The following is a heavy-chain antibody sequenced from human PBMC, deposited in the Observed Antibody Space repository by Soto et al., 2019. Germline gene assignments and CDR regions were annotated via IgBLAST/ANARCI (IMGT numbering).Heavy chain of an antibody. D-gene: IGHD3-16*01. CDR1: GGSISSGGYS. J-gene: IGHJ4*02. Sequence: TSETLSLTCAVSGGSISSGGYSWSWIRQPPGKGLEWIGYIYHSGSTYYNPSLKSRVTISVDRSKNQFSLKLSSVTAADTAVYYCARENRGMITFGGENPTDYWGQGTLVTVSS. V-gene: IGHV4-30-2*01. CDR3: ARENRGMITFGGENPTDY. CDR2: IYHSGST.